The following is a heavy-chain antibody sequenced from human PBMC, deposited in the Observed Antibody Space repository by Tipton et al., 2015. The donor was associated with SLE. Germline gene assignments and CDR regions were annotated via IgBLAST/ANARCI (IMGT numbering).Heavy chain of an antibody. CDR3: AAHAAGRGGSGY. D-gene: IGHD2-15*01. Sequence: TLSLTCAVSGYSISSGYYWGWIRQPPGKGLEWIGSIYHSGSTYYNPSLKSRVTISVDTSKNQFSLKLSSVTAADTAVYYCAAHAAGRGGSGYWGQGTLVTVSS. V-gene: IGHV4-38-2*01. CDR1: GYSISSGYY. CDR2: IYHSGST. J-gene: IGHJ4*02.